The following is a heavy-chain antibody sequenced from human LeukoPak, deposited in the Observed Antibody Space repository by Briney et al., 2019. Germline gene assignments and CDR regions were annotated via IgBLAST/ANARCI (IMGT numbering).Heavy chain of an antibody. V-gene: IGHV1-18*01. J-gene: IGHJ4*02. CDR3: ARDWVSHIVVVPAAIGY. Sequence: ASVKVSCKASGYTFTSYGISWVRQAPGQGLEWMGWISAYNGNTNYAQKLQGRVTVTTDTSTSTAYMELRSLRSDDTAVYYCARDWVSHIVVVPAAIGYWGQGTLVTVSS. CDR2: ISAYNGNT. CDR1: GYTFTSYG. D-gene: IGHD2-2*01.